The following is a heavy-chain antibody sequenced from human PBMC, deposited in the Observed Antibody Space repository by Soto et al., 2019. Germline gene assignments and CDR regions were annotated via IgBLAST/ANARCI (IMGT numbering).Heavy chain of an antibody. V-gene: IGHV3-30-3*01. CDR2: ISYDGSNE. J-gene: IGHJ2*01. Sequence: VQPGRSLRLSCAASGFTFSTFPIHWVRQAPGKGLEWVALISYDGSNEYYADPVKGRFTISRDTSKHRLYLQMNSLRTEDTALYYCARDGGLVRGFYDWYFDLWGRGTLVTVSS. CDR1: GFTFSTFP. CDR3: ARDGGLVRGFYDWYFDL. D-gene: IGHD3-10*01.